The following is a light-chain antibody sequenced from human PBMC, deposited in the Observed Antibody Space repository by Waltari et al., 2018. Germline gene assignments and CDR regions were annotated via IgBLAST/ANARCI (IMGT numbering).Light chain of an antibody. V-gene: IGKV1-39*01. CDR3: QQSYSAPFT. CDR2: DAS. CDR1: RGIDAY. Sequence: DIQMSQSPSSPSTSVGDRVTITCRASRGIDAYLNWYQQQPGKAPKLLIYDASTLQRGVPTRFSGGGIGTDFTLTISDLQPDDFATYFCQQSYSAPFTFGRGTRLE. J-gene: IGKJ5*01.